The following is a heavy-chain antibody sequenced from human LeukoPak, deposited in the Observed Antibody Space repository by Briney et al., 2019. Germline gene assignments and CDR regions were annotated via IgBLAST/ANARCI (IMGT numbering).Heavy chain of an antibody. D-gene: IGHD5-24*01. J-gene: IGHJ3*02. Sequence: PGRSLRLSCAASGFTFSSYAMHWVRQAPGEGLEWVALMSNDGTNKYYADSVKGRFTISRDNSKNTLYLQMNSLRAEDTAVYYCARRMAANAFDIWGQGTMVTVSS. CDR1: GFTFSSYA. V-gene: IGHV3-30-3*01. CDR3: ARRMAANAFDI. CDR2: MSNDGTNK.